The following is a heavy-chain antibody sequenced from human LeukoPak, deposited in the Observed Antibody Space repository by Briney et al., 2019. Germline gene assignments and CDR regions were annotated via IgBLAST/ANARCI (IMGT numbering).Heavy chain of an antibody. J-gene: IGHJ4*02. Sequence: ASVKVSCKASGYTFTSYDISWVRQAPGQGLEWMGWISAYNGNTNYAQNLQGRVIMTTDTSTSTAYMELRSLISDDTAVCYCARDHYPRGFDYWGQGTLVTVSS. CDR3: ARDHYPRGFDY. CDR1: GYTFTSYD. V-gene: IGHV1-18*01. D-gene: IGHD1-26*01. CDR2: ISAYNGNT.